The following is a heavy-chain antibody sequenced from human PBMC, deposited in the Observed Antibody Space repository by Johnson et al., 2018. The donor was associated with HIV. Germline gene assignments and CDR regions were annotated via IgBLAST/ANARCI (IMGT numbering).Heavy chain of an antibody. CDR3: ARVRGYCSGGSCFDGSCDI. V-gene: IGHV3-74*01. CDR2: INSDGSST. CDR1: GFTFSTYW. J-gene: IGHJ3*02. Sequence: VQLVESGGGLVQPGGSLRLSCAASGFTFSTYWMHWVRQAPGKGLAWVSRINSDGSSTSYADSVKGRFTISRDNAKNMLYLQMNSLRAEDTAVYHCARVRGYCSGGSCFDGSCDIWGQGTTVTVSS. D-gene: IGHD2-15*01.